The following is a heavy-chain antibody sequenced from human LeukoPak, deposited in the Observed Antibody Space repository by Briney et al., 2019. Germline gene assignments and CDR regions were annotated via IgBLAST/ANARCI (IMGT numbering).Heavy chain of an antibody. CDR2: IYYSGSA. CDR1: GGSISSGGYY. CDR3: ARGEWWLDP. Sequence: PSETLSLTCTVSGGSISSGGYYWSWIRQPPGKGLEWIGNIYYSGSANYNPSLMSRVTISLDMSKNQFSLRLNSVTAADTAVYYCARGEWWLDPWGQGTLVTVSS. V-gene: IGHV4-61*08. J-gene: IGHJ5*02. D-gene: IGHD2-8*01.